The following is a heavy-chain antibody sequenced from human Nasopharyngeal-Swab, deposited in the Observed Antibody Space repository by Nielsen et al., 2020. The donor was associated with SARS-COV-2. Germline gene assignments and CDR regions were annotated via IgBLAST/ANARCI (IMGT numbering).Heavy chain of an antibody. CDR3: TRHIRNYQEGSDAFDL. CDR2: IYFSGST. J-gene: IGHJ3*01. V-gene: IGHV4-59*08. D-gene: IGHD1-7*01. Sequence: RQAPAKGLEWIGYIYFSGSTHYNPSLKTRVTMSVDMSGNHFSLKLRSVTAADTAVYFCTRHIRNYQEGSDAFDLWGQGTMVTVSS.